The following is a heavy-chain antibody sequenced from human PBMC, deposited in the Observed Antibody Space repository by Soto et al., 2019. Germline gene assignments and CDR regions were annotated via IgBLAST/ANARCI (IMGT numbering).Heavy chain of an antibody. V-gene: IGHV1-8*01. CDR2: MNPNSGNT. Sequence: ASVKVSCKASGYTFTSYYFNWVRQATGQGLEWMGWMNPNSGNTAYAQKFQGRVTMTRNTSISTAYMELSSLRSEDTAVYYCARDRETYGMDVWGQGTTVTVSS. J-gene: IGHJ6*02. CDR3: ARDRETYGMDV. CDR1: GYTFTSYY.